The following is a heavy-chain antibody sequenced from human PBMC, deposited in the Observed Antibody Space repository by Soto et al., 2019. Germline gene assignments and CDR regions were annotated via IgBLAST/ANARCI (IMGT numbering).Heavy chain of an antibody. J-gene: IGHJ4*02. CDR1: GFTFSDYY. V-gene: IGHV3-11*05. CDR3: ARVGVVTAAGTSDY. D-gene: IGHD1-1*01. Sequence: QVQLVESGGGLVRPGGSLRLSCVASGFTFSDYYMSWIRQVPGKGLEWVAYISGTSDSIPYADSVKGRFTISRDNAKNSLYLQMNSLRAVDTAVYYSARVGVVTAAGTSDYCGQGTLVTVSS. CDR2: ISGTSDSI.